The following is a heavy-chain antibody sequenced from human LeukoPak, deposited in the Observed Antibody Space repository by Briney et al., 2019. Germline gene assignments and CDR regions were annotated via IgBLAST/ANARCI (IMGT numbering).Heavy chain of an antibody. V-gene: IGHV3-30*02. CDR3: ARAASGDYVGYAFDI. Sequence: PGGSLRLSCAASGFTFSSYGMHWVRQAPGKGLEWVAFIRYDGSNKYYADSVKGRFTISRDNSKNTLYLQMNSLRAEGTAVYYCARAASGDYVGYAFDIWGQGTMVTVSS. CDR2: IRYDGSNK. CDR1: GFTFSSYG. D-gene: IGHD4-17*01. J-gene: IGHJ3*02.